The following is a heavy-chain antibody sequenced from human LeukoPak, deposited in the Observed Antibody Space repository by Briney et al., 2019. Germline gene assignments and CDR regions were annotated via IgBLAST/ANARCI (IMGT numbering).Heavy chain of an antibody. J-gene: IGHJ6*02. CDR2: ITWNSRIV. CDR3: AKGLRDRSGFYIYYGMDV. Sequence: PGRSLRLSCAASGFTFDDYAMYWVRQPPGKGLEWVSGITWNSRIVAYADSVKGRFTISRENAKNSLYLQMNSLRAEDTALYYCAKGLRDRSGFYIYYGMDVWGQGTTVTVSS. CDR1: GFTFDDYA. D-gene: IGHD3-22*01. V-gene: IGHV3-9*01.